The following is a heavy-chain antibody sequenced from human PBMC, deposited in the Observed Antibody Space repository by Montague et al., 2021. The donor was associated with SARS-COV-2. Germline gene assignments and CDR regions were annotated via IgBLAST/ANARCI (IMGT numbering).Heavy chain of an antibody. CDR2: IYYSGTA. V-gene: IGHV4-59*08. Sequence: SETLSLTCTVSGGSISSYYWSWIRQPPGKGLEWIGYIYYSGTANYNPSLKSRVTISVDTSKNQFSLKVRSVTAADTAVYYCARLVGGRETWFDPWGQGTLVTVSS. J-gene: IGHJ5*02. CDR1: GGSISSYY. D-gene: IGHD3-10*01. CDR3: ARLVGGRETWFDP.